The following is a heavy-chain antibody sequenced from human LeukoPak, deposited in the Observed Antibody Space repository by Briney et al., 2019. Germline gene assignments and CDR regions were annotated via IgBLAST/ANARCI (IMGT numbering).Heavy chain of an antibody. J-gene: IGHJ6*02. CDR3: VRGMDV. V-gene: IGHV3-7*04. CDR2: IKTDGSEK. CDR1: GFIFSSSW. Sequence: PGGSLRLSCEASGFIFSSSWMTWVRQAPGKGLEWVGNIKTDGSEKYYVDSVKGRFTISRDNAKNSLYLQMYNLRAEDTAVYYCVRGMDVWGQGTTVIVTS.